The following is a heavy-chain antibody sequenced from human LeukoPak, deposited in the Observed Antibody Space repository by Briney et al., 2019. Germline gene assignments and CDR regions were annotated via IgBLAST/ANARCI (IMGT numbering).Heavy chain of an antibody. D-gene: IGHD2-15*01. Sequence: GGSLRLSCAASGFTFSSYAMHWVRQAPGKGLEWVSYISSSSSTIYYADSVKGRFTISRDNAKNSLYLQMNSLRAEDTAVYYCARDRRKDFDYWGQGTLVTVSS. CDR3: ARDRRKDFDY. V-gene: IGHV3-48*04. J-gene: IGHJ4*02. CDR1: GFTFSSYA. CDR2: ISSSSSTI.